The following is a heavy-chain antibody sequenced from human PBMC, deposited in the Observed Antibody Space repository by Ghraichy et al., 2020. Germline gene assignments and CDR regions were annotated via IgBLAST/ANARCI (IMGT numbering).Heavy chain of an antibody. D-gene: IGHD3-3*01. CDR2: INHSGST. V-gene: IGHV4-34*01. J-gene: IGHJ5*02. CDR1: GGSFSGYY. CDR3: AREVLLRFLEWLPNWFDP. Sequence: SETLSLTCAVYGGSFSGYYWSWIRQPPGKGLEWIGEINHSGSTNYNPSLKSRVTISVDTSKNQFSLKLSSVTAADTAVYYCAREVLLRFLEWLPNWFDPWGQGTLVTVSS.